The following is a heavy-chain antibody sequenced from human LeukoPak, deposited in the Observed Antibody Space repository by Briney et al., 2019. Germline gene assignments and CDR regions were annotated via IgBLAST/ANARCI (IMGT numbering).Heavy chain of an antibody. CDR1: GYTFTGYY. CDR2: INPNSGDT. J-gene: IGHJ4*02. V-gene: IGHV1-2*02. Sequence: GAPVKVSCKASGYTFTGYYMHWVRQAPGQGLEWMGWINPNSGDTNYAQKFQGRVTMTRDTSISTAYMELSGLRSDDTAVYYCAREISSGWSDYWGQGTLVTVSS. D-gene: IGHD6-19*01. CDR3: AREISSGWSDY.